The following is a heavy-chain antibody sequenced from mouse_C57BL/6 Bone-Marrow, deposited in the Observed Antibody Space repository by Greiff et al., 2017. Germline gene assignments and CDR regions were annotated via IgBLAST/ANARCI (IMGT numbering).Heavy chain of an antibody. CDR2: IYPRSGNT. CDR1: GYTFTSYG. Sequence: VQLKQSGAELARPGASVKLSCKASGYTFTSYGISWVKQRTGQGLEWIGEIYPRSGNTYYNEKFKGKATLTADKSSSTAYMELRSLTSEDSAVYFCEVYDYDGGFAYWGQGTLVTVSA. D-gene: IGHD2-4*01. V-gene: IGHV1-81*01. CDR3: EVYDYDGGFAY. J-gene: IGHJ3*01.